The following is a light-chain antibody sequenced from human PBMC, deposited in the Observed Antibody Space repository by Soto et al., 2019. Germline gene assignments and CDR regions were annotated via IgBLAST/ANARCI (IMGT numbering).Light chain of an antibody. Sequence: DIQLTHSPSTLSGSVGYRVTITCRASQIISSLFSLYQQKPGKAPKLLIYDVSSLESGVPSRFSGSGSGTDFTLTISRLEPEDFAVYYCQHCQPYGDSPPLTFGGGTKVDIK. CDR2: DVS. CDR3: QHCQPYGDSPPLT. V-gene: IGKV1-5*01. CDR1: QIISSL. J-gene: IGKJ4*01.